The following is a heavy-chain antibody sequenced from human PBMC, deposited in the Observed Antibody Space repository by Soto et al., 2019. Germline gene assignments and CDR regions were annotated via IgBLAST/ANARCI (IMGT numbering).Heavy chain of an antibody. CDR2: IYYSGST. Sequence: PSETLSLTCTVSGGSISSYYWSWIRQPPGKGLEWIGYIYYSGSTNYNPSLKSRVTISVDTSKNQFSLKLSSVTAADTAVYYCAILLNYDFWSGYSSGYYYYMDVWGKGTTVTVSS. CDR3: AILLNYDFWSGYSSGYYYYMDV. D-gene: IGHD3-3*01. CDR1: GGSISSYY. V-gene: IGHV4-59*01. J-gene: IGHJ6*03.